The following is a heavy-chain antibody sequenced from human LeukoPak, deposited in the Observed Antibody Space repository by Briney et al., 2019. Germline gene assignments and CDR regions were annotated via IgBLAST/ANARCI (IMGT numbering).Heavy chain of an antibody. Sequence: GGSLRLSCAASGFTFSSYGMHWVRQAPGKGLEWVAVIPYDGSNKYYADSVKGRFTISRDNSKNTLYLQMNSLRAEDTAVYYCAKEKAAAGYYFDYWGQGTLVTVSS. CDR2: IPYDGSNK. V-gene: IGHV3-30*18. CDR3: AKEKAAAGYYFDY. CDR1: GFTFSSYG. J-gene: IGHJ4*02. D-gene: IGHD6-13*01.